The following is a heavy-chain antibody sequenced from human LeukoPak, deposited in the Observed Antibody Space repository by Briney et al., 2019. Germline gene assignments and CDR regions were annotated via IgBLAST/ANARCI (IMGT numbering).Heavy chain of an antibody. Sequence: SETLSLTCTVSDDSITIYYWSWIRQPPGKGLEWIGEINHSGSTNYNPSLKSRVTISVDTSKNQFSLKLSSVTAADTAVYYCARGGVVVPAAMRGFDYWGQGTLVTVSS. D-gene: IGHD2-2*01. CDR1: DDSITIYY. V-gene: IGHV4-34*01. CDR3: ARGGVVVPAAMRGFDY. J-gene: IGHJ4*02. CDR2: INHSGST.